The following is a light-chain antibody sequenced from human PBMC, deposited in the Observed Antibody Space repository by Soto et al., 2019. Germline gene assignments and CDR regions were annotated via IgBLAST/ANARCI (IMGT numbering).Light chain of an antibody. V-gene: IGKV1-16*02. Sequence: DVQMTQSPSSLSASVGDSVTITCRASQDIKSDLAWYQQRPGEAPKSLIFGASNLLDGVPSKFSGSGSGSEFTLTISSLQHEDSATYFCQQSKSHPPTFGRGTKVEI. J-gene: IGKJ2*01. CDR2: GAS. CDR1: QDIKSD. CDR3: QQSKSHPPT.